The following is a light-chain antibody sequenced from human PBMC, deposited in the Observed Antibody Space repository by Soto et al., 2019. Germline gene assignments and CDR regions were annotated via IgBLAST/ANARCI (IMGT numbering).Light chain of an antibody. V-gene: IGLV2-14*01. CDR1: SSDVGGYNY. Sequence: QSVLTQPASVSGSPGQSITISCTGTSSDVGGYNYVSWYQQHPGKAPKLMIYEVSNRPSGVSNRFSGSKSGNTASLTLSGLQAEDEADYYCSSYTSSSTVVFGGVTKLTVL. J-gene: IGLJ2*01. CDR3: SSYTSSSTVV. CDR2: EVS.